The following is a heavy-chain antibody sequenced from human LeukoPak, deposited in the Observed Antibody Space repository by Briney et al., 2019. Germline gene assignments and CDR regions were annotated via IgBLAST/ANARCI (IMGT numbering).Heavy chain of an antibody. Sequence: SSVKVSCKASGGTFSSYAISWVRQAPGQGLEWMGRIIPIFGTANYAQKFQGRVTITTDESTSTAYMELSSLRSEDTAVHYCARGPAMEIAPDYWGQGTLVTVSS. CDR1: GGTFSSYA. CDR2: IIPIFGTA. D-gene: IGHD5-18*01. V-gene: IGHV1-69*05. CDR3: ARGPAMEIAPDY. J-gene: IGHJ4*02.